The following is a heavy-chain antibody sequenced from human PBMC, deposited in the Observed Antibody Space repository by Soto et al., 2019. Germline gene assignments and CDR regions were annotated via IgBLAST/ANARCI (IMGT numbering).Heavy chain of an antibody. Sequence: GSLRLSCAASEFTFSNYWMYWVRQVPGKGLVWVSRINSDGSTTSYADSVKGRFTISRDNAKNTLYLQMNSLRAEDTAVYYCTRSPSSGWYYFDYWGQGA. CDR1: EFTFSNYW. D-gene: IGHD6-19*01. V-gene: IGHV3-74*01. CDR2: INSDGSTT. J-gene: IGHJ4*02. CDR3: TRSPSSGWYYFDY.